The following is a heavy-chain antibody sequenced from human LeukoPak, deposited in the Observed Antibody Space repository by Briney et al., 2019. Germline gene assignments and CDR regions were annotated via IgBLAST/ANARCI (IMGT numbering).Heavy chain of an antibody. D-gene: IGHD2-2*01. J-gene: IGHJ6*03. Sequence: SETLSLTCTVSGGSISSYYWSWIRQPPGKGLEWIGYIYYSGSTNYNPSLKSRVTISVDTSKNQFSLKPSSVTAADTAVHYCARYREAAIRYYYYYMDVWGKGTTVTVSS. CDR1: GGSISSYY. CDR2: IYYSGST. V-gene: IGHV4-59*01. CDR3: ARYREAAIRYYYYYMDV.